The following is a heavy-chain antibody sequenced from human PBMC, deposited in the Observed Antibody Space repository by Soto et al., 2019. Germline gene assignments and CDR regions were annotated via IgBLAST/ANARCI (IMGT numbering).Heavy chain of an antibody. J-gene: IGHJ4*02. V-gene: IGHV3-53*01. D-gene: IGHD2-21*01. CDR1: DFTVGNNY. CDR3: AKGMSGGQVVVLVVPNPTWVFFDY. Sequence: VGSLRLSCAASDFTVGNNYMTWVRQAPGKGLEWVSVIYSGGGTMYTDSVKGRFTISRDNGKNTLYLQMDNLRGDDTAVYYCAKGMSGGQVVVLVVPNPTWVFFDYWGQGALVTVSS. CDR2: IYSGGGT.